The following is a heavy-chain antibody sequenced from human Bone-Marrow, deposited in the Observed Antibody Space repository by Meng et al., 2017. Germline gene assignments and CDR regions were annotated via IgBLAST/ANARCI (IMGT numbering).Heavy chain of an antibody. V-gene: IGHV4-61*02. J-gene: IGHJ3*02. CDR1: GGSISSGSYY. Sequence: SETLSLTCTVSGGSISSGSYYWSWIRQPAGKGLEWIGRISTSGSTNYNPSLKSRVTISVDTSKNQFSLKLSSVTAADTAVYYCASIGSVVAAAVHEGAFDIWGQGTMVTVSS. CDR3: ASIGSVVAAAVHEGAFDI. CDR2: ISTSGST. D-gene: IGHD6-13*01.